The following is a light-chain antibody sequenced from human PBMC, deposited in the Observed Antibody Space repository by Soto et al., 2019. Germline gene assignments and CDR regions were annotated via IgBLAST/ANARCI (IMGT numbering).Light chain of an antibody. CDR1: QSVSSNY. V-gene: IGKV3-20*01. CDR2: GVS. CDR3: QQYGISPLT. J-gene: IGKJ1*01. Sequence: EIVVTQSPGTLSLSPGERATLSCRASQSVSSNYLAWYQQKPGQAPRLLIYGVSSRATGIPDRFSGSGSGTDFTLTISRLEPEDFAVYYCQQYGISPLTFGQGTKVDNK.